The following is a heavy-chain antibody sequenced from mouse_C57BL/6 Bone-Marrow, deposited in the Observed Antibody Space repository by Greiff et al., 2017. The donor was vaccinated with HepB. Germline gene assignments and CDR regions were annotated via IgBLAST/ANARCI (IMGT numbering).Heavy chain of an antibody. D-gene: IGHD2-3*01. CDR2: IDPNSGGT. CDR1: GYTFTSYW. Sequence: VQLQQPGAELVKPGASVKLSCKASGYTFTSYWMHWVKQRPGRGLEWIGRIDPNSGGTKYNEKFKSKATLTVDKPSSTAYMQLSSLTSEESAVYYCAVGWLPRAMDYWGQGTSVTVSS. CDR3: AVGWLPRAMDY. J-gene: IGHJ4*01. V-gene: IGHV1-72*01.